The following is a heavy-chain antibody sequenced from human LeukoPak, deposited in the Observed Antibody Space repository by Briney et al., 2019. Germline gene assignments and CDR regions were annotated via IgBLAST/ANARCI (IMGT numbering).Heavy chain of an antibody. Sequence: KPSQTLFLTCAVYGGSVSVYYWSWIRQPPGKWLEWIGEINHSGSTNYNTSLKSRVTISVDTSKNQFSLKLSSVTAADTAVYYCAREERAVSYYFDYWGQGTLVTVSS. D-gene: IGHD2-8*01. CDR2: INHSGST. V-gene: IGHV4-34*01. CDR1: GGSVSVYY. J-gene: IGHJ4*02. CDR3: AREERAVSYYFDY.